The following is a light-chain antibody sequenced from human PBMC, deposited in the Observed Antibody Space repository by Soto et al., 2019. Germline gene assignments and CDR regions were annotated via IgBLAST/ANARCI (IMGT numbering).Light chain of an antibody. J-gene: IGLJ2*01. CDR1: SSDVGGYNY. CDR3: SSYTSSSTVV. CDR2: DVS. Sequence: QSALTQPASVSGSPGQSITISCTGTSSDVGGYNYVSWYQQHPGKAPKLMIYDVSNRPSGVSNCFSGSKSGNTASLTISGAQAEDEADYYCSSYTSSSTVVFGGGTKLTVL. V-gene: IGLV2-14*01.